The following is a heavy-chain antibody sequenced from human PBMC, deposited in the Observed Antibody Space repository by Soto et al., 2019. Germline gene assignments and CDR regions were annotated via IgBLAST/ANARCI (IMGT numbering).Heavy chain of an antibody. D-gene: IGHD6-13*01. CDR3: ARVNLAAAGEFDY. Sequence: TLSLTCTVSGSSISTGVGYSWSWIRQPPGKGLEWIGYIYRTGSTNYNPSLKSRVTVSMDKSKNLFSLRLFFVTAADTAVYYCARVNLAAAGEFDYWGQGALVTVSS. CDR2: IYRTGST. V-gene: IGHV4-30-2*01. J-gene: IGHJ4*02. CDR1: GSSISTGVGYS.